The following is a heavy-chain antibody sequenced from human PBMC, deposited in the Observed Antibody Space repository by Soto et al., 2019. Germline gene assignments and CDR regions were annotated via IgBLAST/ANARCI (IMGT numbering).Heavy chain of an antibody. D-gene: IGHD3-3*01. V-gene: IGHV1-8*01. CDR3: AGPWSEQ. CDR1: GYTFSIYN. J-gene: IGHJ4*02. Sequence: QVQLVQSGAEVKKPGASVKVSCKASGYTFSIYNINWVRQATGQGLEWMGWMNPNSGNTVYAQRFQGRLTMTRDTSTSTAYMELSSLRSEDTAVYSCAGPWSEQWGQGTLVTVSS. CDR2: MNPNSGNT.